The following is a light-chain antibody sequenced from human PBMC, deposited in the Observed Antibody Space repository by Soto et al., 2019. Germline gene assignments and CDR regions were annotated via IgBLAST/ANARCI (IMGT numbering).Light chain of an antibody. CDR1: SSDVGGYEY. V-gene: IGLV2-8*01. Sequence: QSVLTQPPSASGSPGQSVTISCTGSSSDVGGYEYVSWYQQHPGKAPKLIIYEVDKRPSGVPDRFSGSKSGNTASLTVSGLQTEDEAEYYCSSYARYNYAVFGGGTQLTVL. CDR3: SSYARYNYAV. CDR2: EVD. J-gene: IGLJ7*01.